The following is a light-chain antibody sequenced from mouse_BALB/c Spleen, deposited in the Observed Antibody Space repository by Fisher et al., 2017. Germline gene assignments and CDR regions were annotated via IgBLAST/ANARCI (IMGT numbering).Light chain of an antibody. CDR3: QQWSSNPPT. V-gene: IGKV4-59*01. Sequence: IVMTQSTAIMSASPGEKVTMTCSASSSVSYMHWYQQKSGTSPKRWIYDTSKLASGVPARFSGSGSGTSYSLTINSMEAEDAATYYCQQWSSNPPTFGGGTKLEIK. CDR2: DTS. CDR1: SSVSY. J-gene: IGKJ2*01.